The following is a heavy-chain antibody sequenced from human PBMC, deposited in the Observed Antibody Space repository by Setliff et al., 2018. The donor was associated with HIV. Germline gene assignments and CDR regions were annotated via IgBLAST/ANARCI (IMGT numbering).Heavy chain of an antibody. J-gene: IGHJ4*02. V-gene: IGHV4-61*08. CDR2: IYYSGST. Sequence: SETLSLTCTVSSGSVSRSDYYWGWIRQTPGKGLEWIGYIYYSGSTNYNPSLKSRVTISVDTSKNQFSLKLSSVTAADTAVYYCARDRMPMASWVPDHWGQGTLVTVSS. D-gene: IGHD2-2*01. CDR1: SGSVSRSDYY. CDR3: ARDRMPMASWVPDH.